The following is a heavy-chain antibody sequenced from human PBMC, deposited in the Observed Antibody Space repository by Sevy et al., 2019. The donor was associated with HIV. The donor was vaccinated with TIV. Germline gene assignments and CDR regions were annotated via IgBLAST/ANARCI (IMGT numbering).Heavy chain of an antibody. J-gene: IGHJ4*02. CDR3: AEGVGFDC. Sequence: GGSLRLSCAASGFTFSPYWMTWVRQAPGKGLEWVANIRPEGSDKYYVDSVKGRFTISRDNAKNSLYLQMNSLRADDTDMEYCAEGVGFDCWGQGALVTVSS. CDR2: IRPEGSDK. V-gene: IGHV3-7*01. CDR1: GFTFSPYW. D-gene: IGHD1-26*01.